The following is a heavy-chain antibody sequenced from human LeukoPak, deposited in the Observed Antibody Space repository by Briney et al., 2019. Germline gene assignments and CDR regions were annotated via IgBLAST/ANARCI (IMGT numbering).Heavy chain of an antibody. CDR3: ARSPTVVTDFDY. J-gene: IGHJ4*02. CDR2: ISSSSSTI. CDR1: GFTFSTDS. Sequence: GGSLRLSCAASGFTFSTDSVNWARQAPGKGLEWVSYISSSSSTIYYADSVKARFTIPRDNAKTSLYLQMNSLRDEDTAVYYCARSPTVVTDFDYWGQGTLVTVSS. D-gene: IGHD4-23*01. V-gene: IGHV3-48*02.